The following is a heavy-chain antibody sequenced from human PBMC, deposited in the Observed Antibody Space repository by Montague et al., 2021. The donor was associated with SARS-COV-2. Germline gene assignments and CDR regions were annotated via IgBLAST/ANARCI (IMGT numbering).Heavy chain of an antibody. CDR1: GGSISSSSYY. Sequence: SETLSLTCTVSGGSISSSSYYWGWIRQPPGKGLEWIGSIYYSGSTYYNPSLKSRVTISVDTSKNQFSLKLSSVTAADTAVYYCARRVTGTTVHYYYYGTDVWGQGTTVTVSS. D-gene: IGHD1-20*01. J-gene: IGHJ6*02. CDR2: IYYSGST. CDR3: ARRVTGTTVHYYYYGTDV. V-gene: IGHV4-39*01.